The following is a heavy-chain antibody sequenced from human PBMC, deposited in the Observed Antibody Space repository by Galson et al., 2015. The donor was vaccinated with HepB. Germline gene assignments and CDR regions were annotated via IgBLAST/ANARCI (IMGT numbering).Heavy chain of an antibody. CDR1: GFTFSSYG. J-gene: IGHJ3*02. Sequence: SLRLSCAASGFTFSSYGMHWVRQAPGKGLEWVAVISYDGSNKYYADSVKGRFTISRDNSKNTLYLQMNSLRAEDTAVYYCAKDPTGPNKHDAFDIWGQGTMVTVSS. CDR3: AKDPTGPNKHDAFDI. V-gene: IGHV3-30*18. CDR2: ISYDGSNK.